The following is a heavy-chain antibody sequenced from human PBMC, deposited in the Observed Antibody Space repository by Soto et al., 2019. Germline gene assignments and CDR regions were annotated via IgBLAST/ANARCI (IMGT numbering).Heavy chain of an antibody. J-gene: IGHJ6*02. D-gene: IGHD6-6*01. V-gene: IGHV1-69*04. Sequence: SVKVSCKASGGTFSSYTISWVRQAPGQGLEWMGRIIPILGIANYAQKFQGRVTMTRDTSTSTAYMELSRLRSEDTAVYYCARDQGYSSSSYYYYYGMDVWGQGTTVTVSS. CDR2: IIPILGIA. CDR1: GGTFSSYT. CDR3: ARDQGYSSSSYYYYYGMDV.